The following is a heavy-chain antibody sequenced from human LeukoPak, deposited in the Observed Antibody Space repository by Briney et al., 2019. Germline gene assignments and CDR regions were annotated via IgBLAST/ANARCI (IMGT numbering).Heavy chain of an antibody. V-gene: IGHV3-48*03. CDR2: ISSSGSTI. D-gene: IGHD1/OR15-1a*01. CDR3: ARGGNMGSAPFDY. J-gene: IGHJ4*02. Sequence: GGSLRLSCAASGFTFSSYEMNWVRQAPGKGLEWVSYISSSGSTIYYADSVKGRFSISRDNAKNSLYLQMNSLRADDTAVYYCARGGNMGSAPFDYWGQGTLVTVSS. CDR1: GFTFSSYE.